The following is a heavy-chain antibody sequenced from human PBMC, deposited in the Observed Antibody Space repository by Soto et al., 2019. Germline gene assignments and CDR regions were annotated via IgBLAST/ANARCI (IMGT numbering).Heavy chain of an antibody. CDR1: GYSFTRFG. CDR3: VRDPQYSTSPQVFDY. V-gene: IGHV1-18*01. D-gene: IGHD6-6*01. CDR2: ISTYNGNT. J-gene: IGHJ4*02. Sequence: QVQLLQSGAEVKKPGASVRVSCKASGYSFTRFGISWVRQAPGQGLEWVGRISTYNGNTKYAQKLEARVTLSTDTSTSTAYMELRSLRSDDTAVYYCVRDPQYSTSPQVFDYWGQGTLLTVSS.